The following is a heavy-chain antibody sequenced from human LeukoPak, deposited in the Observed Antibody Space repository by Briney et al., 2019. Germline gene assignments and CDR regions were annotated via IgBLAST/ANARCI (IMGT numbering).Heavy chain of an antibody. D-gene: IGHD1-1*01. CDR2: LIENGATT. V-gene: IGHV3-23*01. CDR1: GFTFSTYA. J-gene: IGHJ5*02. CDR3: AKRAPTNWFDP. Sequence: GGSLRLSCAASGFTFSTYAMSWVRQAPGKGLEWVSGLIENGATTYYADSVKGRFTISRDNSRNTMYLQMNSLRVEDTAVYYCAKRAPTNWFDPWGQGTLVTVSS.